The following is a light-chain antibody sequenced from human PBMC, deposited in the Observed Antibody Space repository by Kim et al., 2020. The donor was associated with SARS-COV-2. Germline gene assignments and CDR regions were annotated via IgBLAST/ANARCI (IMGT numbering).Light chain of an antibody. Sequence: ATISCRSSQRLVHRDGNTYLNWFHQRPGQSPRRLIYRVSNRDPGVPDRFSGSVSGTDFTLKISRVEAGDVGVYYCLQGSLWPPWTFGQGTKVDIK. J-gene: IGKJ1*01. CDR1: QRLVHRDGNTY. V-gene: IGKV2-30*02. CDR2: RVS. CDR3: LQGSLWPPWT.